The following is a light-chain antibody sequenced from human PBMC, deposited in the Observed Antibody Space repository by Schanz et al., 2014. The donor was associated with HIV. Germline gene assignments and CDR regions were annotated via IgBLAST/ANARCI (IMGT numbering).Light chain of an antibody. V-gene: IGKV3-11*01. CDR3: QQRGSWPLT. CDR2: DAF. Sequence: EIVLTQSPATLSLSPGERATLSCRASQSVSRYLAWYQQKPGQAPRLLIYDAFNRATGIPARFSGSGSGTDFTLTISSLEPADFAIYYCQQRGSWPLTFGGGTTVEIK. CDR1: QSVSRY. J-gene: IGKJ4*02.